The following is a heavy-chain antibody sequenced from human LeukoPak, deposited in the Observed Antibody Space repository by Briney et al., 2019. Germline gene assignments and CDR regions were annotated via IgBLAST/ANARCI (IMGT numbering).Heavy chain of an antibody. J-gene: IGHJ4*02. CDR3: ARSRRARHCPDFEY. CDR2: VAGDSHYI. V-gene: IGHV3-21*01. CDR1: GFDFSDYT. Sequence: GGSLRLSCAASGFDFSDYTMNWVRQAPGKGLEWVASVAGDSHYIYYPDSVRGRFTISRDNAENSLYLQMNSLRAEDTAVYYCARSRRARHCPDFEYWGQGTLVTVSS.